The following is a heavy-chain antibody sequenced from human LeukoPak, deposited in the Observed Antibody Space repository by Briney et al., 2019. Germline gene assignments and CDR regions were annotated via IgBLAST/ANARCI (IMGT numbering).Heavy chain of an antibody. J-gene: IGHJ4*02. D-gene: IGHD3-16*02. CDR2: ISRSSTTI. CDR3: ARDGYDSVWGSYRYRYFFDY. Sequence: GGSLRLSCAASGFSFSTYSMNWVRQAPGKGLEWVSDISRSSTTIYYADSVKGRFTVSRDNDKNSLYLQMNSLRVEDTAVYYCARDGYDSVWGSYRYRYFFDYWGQGTLVTVAS. CDR1: GFSFSTYS. V-gene: IGHV3-48*01.